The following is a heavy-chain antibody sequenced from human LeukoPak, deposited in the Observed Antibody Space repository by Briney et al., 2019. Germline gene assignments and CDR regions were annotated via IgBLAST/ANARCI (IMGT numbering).Heavy chain of an antibody. Sequence: GGSLRLSCAASGFTFNSYGMHWVRQAPGKGLEWVAVISYDGSNKYYADSVKGRFTISRDNSKNTLYLQMNSLRAEDTAVYYCAKADSSGWYGGDFDYWGQGTLVTVSS. D-gene: IGHD6-19*01. J-gene: IGHJ4*02. CDR3: AKADSSGWYGGDFDY. V-gene: IGHV3-30*18. CDR2: ISYDGSNK. CDR1: GFTFNSYG.